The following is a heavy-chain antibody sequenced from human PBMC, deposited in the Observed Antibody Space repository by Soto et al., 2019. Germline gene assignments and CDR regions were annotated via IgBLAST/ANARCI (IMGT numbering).Heavy chain of an antibody. CDR2: IWYDGSNK. CDR1: GFTFSSYG. D-gene: IGHD3-10*01. Sequence: QLGGSLRLSCAASGFTFSSYGMHWVRQAPGKGLEWVAVIWYDGSNKYYADSVKGRFTISRDNSKNTLYLQMNSLRAEDTAVYYCARGRFGELFGFDPWGQGTLVTVSS. J-gene: IGHJ5*02. V-gene: IGHV3-33*01. CDR3: ARGRFGELFGFDP.